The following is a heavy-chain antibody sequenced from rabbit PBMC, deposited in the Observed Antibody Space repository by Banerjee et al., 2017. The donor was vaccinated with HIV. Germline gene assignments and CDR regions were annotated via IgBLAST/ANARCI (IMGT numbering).Heavy chain of an antibody. V-gene: IGHV1S45*01. J-gene: IGHJ6*01. CDR2: INTINDVT. CDR1: GFSFSDRDV. D-gene: IGHD8-1*01. CDR3: ARDSGSSFSSYGMDL. Sequence: QEQLEESGGGLVKPEGSLTLTCKASGFSFSDRDVMCWVRQAPGKGLEWIGCINTINDVTWYASWAKGRFTISKTSSTTVTLQMTSLTAADTATYFCARDSGSSFSSYGMDLWGQGTLVTVS.